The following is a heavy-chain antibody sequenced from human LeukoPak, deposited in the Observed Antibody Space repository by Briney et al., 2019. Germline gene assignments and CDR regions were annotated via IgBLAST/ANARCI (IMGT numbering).Heavy chain of an antibody. V-gene: IGHV3-7*03. CDR2: IKQAGSEK. J-gene: IGHJ5*02. D-gene: IGHD3-3*01. CDR3: ARGSGVVRPRWFDP. Sequence: GGSLRLSCAASGFIFSNYWMSWVRQAPGKGLEWVANIKQAGSEKNYVDSVKGRFTISRDNAKNSLYLQMNSLRAEDTAVYYCARGSGVVRPRWFDPWGQGTLVTVSS. CDR1: GFIFSNYW.